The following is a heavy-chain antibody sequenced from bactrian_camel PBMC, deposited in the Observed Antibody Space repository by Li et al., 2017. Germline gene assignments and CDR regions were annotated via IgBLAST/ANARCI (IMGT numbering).Heavy chain of an antibody. CDR1: ELTTSTYC. Sequence: HVQLVESGGGSVQTGGSLRLSCAVPELTTSTYCLAWFRQAPGKEREGVAAIDSAGSPTYTYSVEGRFTISKDNVKNTLTLQMNSLKPEDTAMYYCAAERLRIRSRCSGALLADFDYRGQGTQVTVS. CDR3: AAERLRIRSRCSGALLADFDY. D-gene: IGHD2*01. J-gene: IGHJ6*01. CDR2: IDSAGSP. V-gene: IGHV3S26*01.